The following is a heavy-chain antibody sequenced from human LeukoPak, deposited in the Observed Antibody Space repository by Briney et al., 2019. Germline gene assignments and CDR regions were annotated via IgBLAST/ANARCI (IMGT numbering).Heavy chain of an antibody. J-gene: IGHJ6*03. V-gene: IGHV4-61*02. CDR2: IYTSGST. CDR1: GGSISSSSYY. CDR3: ARLNYYYYYMDV. Sequence: SETLCLTCTVSGGSISSSSYYWSWIRQPAGKGLEWIGRIYTSGSTNYNPSLKSRVTMSVDTSKNQFSLKLSSVTAADTAVYYCARLNYYYYYMDVWGKGTTATISS.